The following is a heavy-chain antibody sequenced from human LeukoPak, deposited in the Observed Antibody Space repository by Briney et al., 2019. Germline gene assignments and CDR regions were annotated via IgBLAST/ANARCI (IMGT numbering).Heavy chain of an antibody. V-gene: IGHV3-23*01. Sequence: PGGSLRLSCAASGFTFSSYSMNWVRQAPGKGLEWVSAISGSGGSTYYADSVKGRFTISRDNSKNTLYLQMSSLRAEDTALYYCAKGGSGWYLADQKFDYWGQGTLVTVSS. CDR2: ISGSGGST. D-gene: IGHD6-19*01. J-gene: IGHJ4*02. CDR3: AKGGSGWYLADQKFDY. CDR1: GFTFSSYS.